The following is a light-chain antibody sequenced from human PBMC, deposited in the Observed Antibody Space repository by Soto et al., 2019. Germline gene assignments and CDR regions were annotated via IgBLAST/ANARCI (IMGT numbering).Light chain of an antibody. V-gene: IGLV2-14*01. CDR2: GVT. Sequence: QSALTRPASVSGSPGQSITISCTGTSSDVGAYYSVSWYQHHPGKAPKLIIYGVTNRPSGVSNRFSGSESGNTASLTISGLQAEDEADYHCSSYTSGSSHYVFGTGTKVTVL. CDR1: SSDVGAYYS. CDR3: SSYTSGSSHYV. J-gene: IGLJ1*01.